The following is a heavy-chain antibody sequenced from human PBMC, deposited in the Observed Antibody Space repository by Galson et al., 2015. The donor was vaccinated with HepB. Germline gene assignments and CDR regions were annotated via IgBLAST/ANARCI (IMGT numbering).Heavy chain of an antibody. V-gene: IGHV3-23*01. CDR2: ISGSGGST. CDR3: AKDEARRYYYDSSGYYPIDY. CDR1: GFTFSSYA. J-gene: IGHJ4*02. D-gene: IGHD3-22*01. Sequence: SLRLSCAASGFTFSSYAMSWVRQAPGKGLEWVSAISGSGGSTYYADSVKGRFTISRDNSKNTLYLQMNSLRAEDTAVYYCAKDEARRYYYDSSGYYPIDYWGQGTLVTVSS.